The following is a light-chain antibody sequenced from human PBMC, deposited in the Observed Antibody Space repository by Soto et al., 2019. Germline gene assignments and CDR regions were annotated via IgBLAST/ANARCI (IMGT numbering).Light chain of an antibody. CDR2: LGS. Sequence: DIVMTQSPLSLPVTPGEPASISCRSSQILLHSNGYNYLDWYLQKPGQSPQLLIYLGSNRASGVSDKFCGSGSGTDFTLKISRVEAEDVGVYYCMQALQTPRTFGQGTRLEIK. J-gene: IGKJ5*01. CDR3: MQALQTPRT. V-gene: IGKV2-28*01. CDR1: QILLHSNGYNY.